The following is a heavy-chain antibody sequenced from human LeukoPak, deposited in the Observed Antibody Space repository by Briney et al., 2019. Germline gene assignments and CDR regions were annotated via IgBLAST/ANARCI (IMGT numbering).Heavy chain of an antibody. D-gene: IGHD6-19*01. V-gene: IGHV3-48*03. CDR2: ISSSGSTI. Sequence: GVLRLSCAASGFTFSSYEMNWVRQAPGKGLEWVSYISSSGSTIYYADSVKGRFTISRDNAKNSVYLQMNSLRAEDMAVYYCARAGYNSGYDYWGQGTLVTVSS. J-gene: IGHJ4*02. CDR3: ARAGYNSGYDY. CDR1: GFTFSSYE.